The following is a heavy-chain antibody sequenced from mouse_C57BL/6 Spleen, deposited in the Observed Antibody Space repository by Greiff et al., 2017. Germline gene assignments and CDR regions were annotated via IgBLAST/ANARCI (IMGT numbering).Heavy chain of an antibody. D-gene: IGHD1-1*01. V-gene: IGHV5-17*01. Sequence: EVQLVESGGGLVKPGGSLKLSCAASGFTFSDSGMHWVRQAPEKGLEWVAYISSGSSTLYYADKVKGRFTIARDNAKNTLFLQMTSLRSEDTAMYYCAREFYYDGSRKLFDDWGQGTTLTVSS. J-gene: IGHJ2*01. CDR1: GFTFSDSG. CDR3: AREFYYDGSRKLFDD. CDR2: ISSGSSTL.